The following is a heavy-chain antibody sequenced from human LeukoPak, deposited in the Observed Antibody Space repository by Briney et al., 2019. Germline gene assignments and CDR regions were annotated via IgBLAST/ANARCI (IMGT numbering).Heavy chain of an antibody. V-gene: IGHV4-61*01. J-gene: IGHJ4*02. Sequence: IPSETLSLTCSVSGGSVSSGSYYWSWIRQPPGKGLEWIGEIYHSGSTNYNPSLKSRVTISVDKSKNQFSLKLSSVTAADTAVYYCARVPGGFADYWGQGTLVTVSS. CDR3: ARVPGGFADY. CDR2: IYHSGST. CDR1: GGSVSSGSYY. D-gene: IGHD3-16*01.